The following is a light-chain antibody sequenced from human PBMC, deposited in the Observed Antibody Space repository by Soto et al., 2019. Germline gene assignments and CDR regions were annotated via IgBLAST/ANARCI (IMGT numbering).Light chain of an antibody. J-gene: IGLJ1*01. CDR2: EVS. Sequence: QSALTQPASVSGSPGQSITISCTGTSSDVGGYDYVSWYQLHPGKAPKLMIFEVSNRPSGVSYRFSGSKSGNTASLTISGLQDEDEADYFCSSYSIRTAYLLGTGTKVTVL. V-gene: IGLV2-14*01. CDR1: SSDVGGYDY. CDR3: SSYSIRTAYL.